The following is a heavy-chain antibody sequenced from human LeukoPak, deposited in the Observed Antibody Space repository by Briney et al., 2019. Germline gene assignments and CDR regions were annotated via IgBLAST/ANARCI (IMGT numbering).Heavy chain of an antibody. Sequence: SVKVSCKASGGTLSNSAISWVRQAPGQGLEWMGQFIPTYGATNYAHRFEDRVTLTSDESTGTVSMELGSLRSDDTAMYYCARESRLFDSGGYSVFAAFDIWGQGTLVTVSS. CDR2: FIPTYGAT. V-gene: IGHV1-69*13. CDR3: ARESRLFDSGGYSVFAAFDI. J-gene: IGHJ3*02. D-gene: IGHD3-22*01. CDR1: GGTLSNSA.